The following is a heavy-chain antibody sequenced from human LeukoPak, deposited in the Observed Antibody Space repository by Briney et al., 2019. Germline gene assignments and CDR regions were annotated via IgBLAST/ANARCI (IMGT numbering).Heavy chain of an antibody. CDR1: GYTLNKFG. CDR3: ARDTPQHLKRFDY. CDR2: INTYNGNT. D-gene: IGHD6-13*01. Sequence: ASVKVSCKASGYTLNKFGMSWVRQAPGQGLEWLGWINTYNGNTKLGEKFQGRVTMTTDTSTSTFYMELTSLRTDDTAVYFCARDTPQHLKRFDYWGQGTLVTVSS. J-gene: IGHJ4*02. V-gene: IGHV1-18*01.